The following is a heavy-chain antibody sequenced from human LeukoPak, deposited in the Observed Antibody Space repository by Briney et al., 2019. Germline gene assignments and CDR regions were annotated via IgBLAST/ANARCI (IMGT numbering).Heavy chain of an antibody. CDR3: ARVTGAMDV. V-gene: IGHV1-46*01. J-gene: IGHJ6*02. Sequence: ASVKVSCTASGYTFTIYYMHWVRQAPGQGLEWMGIINPSGGSTSYAQNFQGRVTMTRDTSTSTVYMELSSLRSEDTAVYYCARVTGAMDVWGQGTTVTVSS. CDR1: GYTFTIYY. CDR2: INPSGGST.